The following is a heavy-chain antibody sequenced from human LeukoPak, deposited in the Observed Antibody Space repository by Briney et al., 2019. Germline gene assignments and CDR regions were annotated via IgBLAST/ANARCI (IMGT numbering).Heavy chain of an antibody. Sequence: GALRLSCAASGFTFSSYAMSWVRQAPGKGLEWVSDISGSGGSTYYADSVKGRFTISRDNSKNTLYLQMNSLRAEDTAVYYCGVVVAATAIDYWGQGTLVTVSS. D-gene: IGHD2-15*01. CDR2: ISGSGGST. J-gene: IGHJ4*02. V-gene: IGHV3-23*01. CDR3: GVVVAATAIDY. CDR1: GFTFSSYA.